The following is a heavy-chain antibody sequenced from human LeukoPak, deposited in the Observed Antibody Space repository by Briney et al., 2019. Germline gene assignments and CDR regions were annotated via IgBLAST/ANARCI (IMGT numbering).Heavy chain of an antibody. CDR3: AKQLGYCSDGSCYFPY. CDR2: LYYDGRT. Sequence: PSETLSLTCTVFGDSVSSSNYYWAWFRQPPGKGLDWIGSLYYDGRTYYSPSLESRVTVSVDTSKNQFALKLTSVTAADTAVYYCAKQLGYCSDGSCYFPYWGQGTLVTVSS. D-gene: IGHD2-15*01. V-gene: IGHV4-39*01. CDR1: GDSVSSSNYY. J-gene: IGHJ4*02.